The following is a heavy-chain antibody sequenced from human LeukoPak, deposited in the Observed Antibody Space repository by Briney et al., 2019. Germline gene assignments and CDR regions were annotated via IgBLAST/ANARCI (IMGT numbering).Heavy chain of an antibody. CDR1: GGSISSSSYY. Sequence: PSETLSLTCTVSGGSISSSSYYWGWIRQPPGKGLEWIGSIYYSGSTYYNPSLKSRVTISVDASKNQFSLKLISVTAADTAVYYCARTTGRYCSSTSCYQAMFDPWGQGTLVTVSS. V-gene: IGHV4-39*01. D-gene: IGHD2-2*01. CDR3: ARTTGRYCSSTSCYQAMFDP. CDR2: IYYSGST. J-gene: IGHJ5*02.